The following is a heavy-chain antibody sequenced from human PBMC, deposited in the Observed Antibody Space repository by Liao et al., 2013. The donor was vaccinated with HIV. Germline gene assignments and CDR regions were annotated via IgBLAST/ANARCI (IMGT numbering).Heavy chain of an antibody. CDR1: GGSISSGDYY. J-gene: IGHJ6*03. CDR3: ARENGYNYGSYYYYYYMTS. Sequence: QVQLQESGPGLLKPSQTLSLTCTVSGGSISSGDYYWSWVRQPPGKGLEWIGYIYYSGSPYYNPSLKSRVALSVDTSKNQFSLNLSSVTAADTAVYYCARENGYNYGSYYYYYYMTSGRKGPTVTV. CDR2: IYYSGSP. D-gene: IGHD5-18*01. V-gene: IGHV4-30-4*08.